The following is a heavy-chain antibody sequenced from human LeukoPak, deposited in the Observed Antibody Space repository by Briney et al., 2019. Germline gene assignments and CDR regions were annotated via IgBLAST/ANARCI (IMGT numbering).Heavy chain of an antibody. D-gene: IGHD3-22*01. J-gene: IGHJ3*02. CDR2: ISSSSSTI. Sequence: GGSLRLSCAASGFTFSSYSMNWVRQAPGKGLEWVSYISSSSSTIYYADSVKGRFTISRDNAKNSLYLQMNSLKAEDTALYYCAKDIGYDSSGTDAFDIWGQGTMVTVSS. CDR3: AKDIGYDSSGTDAFDI. V-gene: IGHV3-48*04. CDR1: GFTFSSYS.